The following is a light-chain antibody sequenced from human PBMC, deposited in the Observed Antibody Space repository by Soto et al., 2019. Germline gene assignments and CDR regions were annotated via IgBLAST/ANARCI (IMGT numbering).Light chain of an antibody. CDR2: EVT. CDR3: SSYTSRSTLV. CDR1: SSDVGGYNY. J-gene: IGLJ1*01. Sequence: QSVLTQPASVSGSPGQSITISCTGTSSDVGGYNYVSWYQQHPGKAPKLMIYEVTNRPSGVYNRFSGSKSGNTAYLNISGLQAEEEADYYCSSYTSRSTLVFGTGTKVTVL. V-gene: IGLV2-14*01.